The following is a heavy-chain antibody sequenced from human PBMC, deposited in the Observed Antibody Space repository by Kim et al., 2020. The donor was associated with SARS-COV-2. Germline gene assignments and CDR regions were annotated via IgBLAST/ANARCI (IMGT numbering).Heavy chain of an antibody. CDR2: ISSSGATI. Sequence: GGSLRLSCAASGFTFSSSEMHWVRQAPGKGLEWVSYISSSGATITYADSVKGRFTISRDNAKNSLYLQMNSLRTEDTAIYYCARVDYGGNCCVDALDRWGRGTMVTVSS. CDR3: ARVDYGGNCCVDALDR. V-gene: IGHV3-48*03. D-gene: IGHD4-17*01. J-gene: IGHJ3*01. CDR1: GFTFSSSE.